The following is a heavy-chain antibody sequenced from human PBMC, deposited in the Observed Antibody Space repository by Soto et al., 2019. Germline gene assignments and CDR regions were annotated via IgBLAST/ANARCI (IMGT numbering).Heavy chain of an antibody. CDR2: IFNSGTT. CDR1: GASTVSHYH. CDR3: ALALGPTTGLDY. V-gene: IGHV4-31*02. D-gene: IGHD1-26*01. J-gene: IGHJ4*02. Sequence: QVQLQESGPGLVKPSQTLSLTCSVSGASTVSHYHWTWIRPPPGKGLEWMGYIFNSGTTFYNPSLTSRLSISMDTSGNHFSLELRSVTAADTAVYYWALALGPTTGLDYWGQGTLVTVSS.